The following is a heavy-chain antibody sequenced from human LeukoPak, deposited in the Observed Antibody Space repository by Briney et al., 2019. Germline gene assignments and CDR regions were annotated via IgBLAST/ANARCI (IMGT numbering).Heavy chain of an antibody. CDR1: GYTFTSYG. V-gene: IGHV1-18*01. CDR3: ARVRPNDYSKPMGY. D-gene: IGHD4-11*01. CDR2: ISAYNGNT. Sequence: ASVKVSCKASGYTFTSYGISWVRQAPGQGLEWMGWISAYNGNTNYAQKLQGRVTMTTDTSTSTAYMELRSLRSDDTAVYYCARVRPNDYSKPMGYWGQGTLVTVSS. J-gene: IGHJ4*02.